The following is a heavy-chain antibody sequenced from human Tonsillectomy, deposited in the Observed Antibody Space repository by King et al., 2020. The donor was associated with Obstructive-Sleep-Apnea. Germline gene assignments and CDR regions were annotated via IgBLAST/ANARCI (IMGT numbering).Heavy chain of an antibody. V-gene: IGHV3-73*01. D-gene: IGHD4-17*01. Sequence: VQLVESGGGLVQPGGSLKLSCAASGFTFSGSAMHWVRQASGKGLEWVGRIRSKANSYATAYAASVKGRFTISRDDSKNTAYLQMNSMKTEDTAVYYCTRLVTTGYDAFDIWGQGTMVTVSS. CDR1: GFTFSGSA. CDR3: TRLVTTGYDAFDI. J-gene: IGHJ3*02. CDR2: IRSKANSYAT.